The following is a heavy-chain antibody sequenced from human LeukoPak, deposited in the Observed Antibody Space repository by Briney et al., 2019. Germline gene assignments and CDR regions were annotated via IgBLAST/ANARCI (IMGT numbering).Heavy chain of an antibody. CDR3: ARHIDYDSSGYYAFDY. V-gene: IGHV4-4*07. D-gene: IGHD3-22*01. CDR2: ISTSGNT. J-gene: IGHJ4*02. Sequence: ASETLSLICTVSGDSMGNDYWSWIRQSAGKGLEWVGRISTSGNTDYNPSLKSRVTISVDTSKNQFSLKLSSVTAADTAVYYCARHIDYDSSGYYAFDYWGQGTLVTVSS. CDR1: GDSMGNDY.